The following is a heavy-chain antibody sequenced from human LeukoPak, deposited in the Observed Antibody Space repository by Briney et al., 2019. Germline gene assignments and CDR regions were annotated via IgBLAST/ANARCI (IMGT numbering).Heavy chain of an antibody. CDR3: ARVQNDILTGPRSGYFDY. Sequence: PGGSLRLSCAASGFFVTTYGIHWVRQAPGKGLEWVAVISRDESNKYYGDSVKGRFTISRDNSKNTLYLQMNSLRAEDTAVYYCARVQNDILTGPRSGYFDYWGQGTLVTVSS. CDR2: ISRDESNK. CDR1: GFFVTTYG. J-gene: IGHJ4*02. V-gene: IGHV3-30*03. D-gene: IGHD3-9*01.